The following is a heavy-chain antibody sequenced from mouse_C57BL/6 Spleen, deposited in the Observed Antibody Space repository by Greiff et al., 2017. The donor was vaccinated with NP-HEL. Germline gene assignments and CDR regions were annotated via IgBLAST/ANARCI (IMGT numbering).Heavy chain of an antibody. Sequence: QVHVKQPGAELVKPGASVKLSCKASGYTFTSYWMHWVKQRPGQGLEWIGMIHPNSGSTNYNEKFKSKATLTVDKSSSTAYMQLSSLTSEDSAVYYCARGLGYAMDYWGQGTSVTVSS. V-gene: IGHV1-64*01. CDR1: GYTFTSYW. CDR3: ARGLGYAMDY. CDR2: IHPNSGST. D-gene: IGHD4-1*01. J-gene: IGHJ4*01.